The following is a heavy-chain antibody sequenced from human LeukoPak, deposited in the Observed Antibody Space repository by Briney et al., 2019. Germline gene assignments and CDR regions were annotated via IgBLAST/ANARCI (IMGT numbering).Heavy chain of an antibody. CDR2: INSDGGHT. Sequence: GGSLRLSCGASGFTFGIYWMHCVRPPPGKGLVWVSGINSDGGHTTYADSVKGRFTIPRHHAKNSPYLQMNSMRAEDTAVYYCARTALFGGRLTTAGLDYWGQGTLVTVSS. CDR3: ARTALFGGRLTTAGLDY. CDR1: GFTFGIYW. V-gene: IGHV3-74*01. J-gene: IGHJ4*02. D-gene: IGHD3-16*01.